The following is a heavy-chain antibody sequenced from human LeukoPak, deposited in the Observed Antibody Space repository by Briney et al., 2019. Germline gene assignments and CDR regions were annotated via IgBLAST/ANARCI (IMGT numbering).Heavy chain of an antibody. CDR3: ALAVAGTRDAFDI. D-gene: IGHD6-19*01. Sequence: KPSETLSLTCAVYGESFSGYYWSWIRQPPGKGLEWIGEINHSGSTNYNPSLKSRVTISVDTSKNQFSLKLSSVTAADTAVYYCALAVAGTRDAFDIWGQGTMVTVSS. V-gene: IGHV4-34*01. CDR2: INHSGST. J-gene: IGHJ3*02. CDR1: GESFSGYY.